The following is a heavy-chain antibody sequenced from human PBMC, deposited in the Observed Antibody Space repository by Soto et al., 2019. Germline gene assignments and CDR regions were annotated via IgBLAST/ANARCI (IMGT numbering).Heavy chain of an antibody. Sequence: SETLSLTCTVSGGSISTDHYHWTWIRKTPGKGLEWIGSIYYSGSTYYNPSLKSRVTISVDTSKNQFSLKLSSVTAADTAVYYCARHWVTYYDILTGYYNYYYMDVWGKGTTVTVSS. D-gene: IGHD3-9*01. J-gene: IGHJ6*03. CDR3: ARHWVTYYDILTGYYNYYYMDV. V-gene: IGHV4-39*01. CDR1: GGSISTDHYH. CDR2: IYYSGST.